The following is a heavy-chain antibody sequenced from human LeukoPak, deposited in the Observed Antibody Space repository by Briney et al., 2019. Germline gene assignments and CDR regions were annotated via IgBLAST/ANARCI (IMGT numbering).Heavy chain of an antibody. CDR1: GYTFTSYA. CDR3: ARVDEDGDYHYYYGMDV. Sequence: GASVKVSCKASGYTFTSYAMDWVRQAPGQGLEWMGWINTNTGNPTYAQGFTGRFVFSLDTSVSTAYLQISSLKAEDTAVYYCARVDEDGDYHYYYGMDVWAKGPRSPSP. J-gene: IGHJ6*02. V-gene: IGHV7-4-1*02. CDR2: INTNTGNP. D-gene: IGHD4-17*01.